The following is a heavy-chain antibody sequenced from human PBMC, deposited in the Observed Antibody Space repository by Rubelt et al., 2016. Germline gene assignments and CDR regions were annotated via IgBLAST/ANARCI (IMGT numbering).Heavy chain of an antibody. D-gene: IGHD5-12*01. J-gene: IGHJ4*02. Sequence: QVQLVESGGGVVQPGRSLRLSCGGSGFTFETYGMHWVRQAPGRGLEWVALISFDGSNTYYSGSVKGRFTISRDNSKNTLFLDMNSLRPDDTAIYFCAYDKSGPGDYWGQGALVAVSS. CDR1: GFTFETYG. CDR3: AYDKSGPGDY. V-gene: IGHV3-30*18. CDR2: ISFDGSNT.